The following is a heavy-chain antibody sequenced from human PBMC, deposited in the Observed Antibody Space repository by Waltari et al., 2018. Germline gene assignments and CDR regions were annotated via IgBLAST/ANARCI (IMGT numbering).Heavy chain of an antibody. Sequence: QVQLQESGPGLVKPSETLSLTCTVSGGSISSYYWSWIRQPPGKGLEWIGYIYYIGSTNYTPSLKSRVTISVDTSKNQFSLKLSSVTAADTAVYYCAASRGHYYDSYWGQGTLVTVSS. D-gene: IGHD3-22*01. V-gene: IGHV4-59*01. J-gene: IGHJ4*02. CDR2: IYYIGST. CDR3: AASRGHYYDSY. CDR1: GGSISSYY.